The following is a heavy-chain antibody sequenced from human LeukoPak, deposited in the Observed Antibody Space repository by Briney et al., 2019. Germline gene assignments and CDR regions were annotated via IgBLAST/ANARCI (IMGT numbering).Heavy chain of an antibody. CDR2: IRQDGSEK. CDR1: GFSFSSYW. V-gene: IGHV3-7*01. D-gene: IGHD3-10*01. Sequence: PGGSLRFSCVASGFSFSSYWMTWVRQAPGKGLEWVANIRQDGSEKYYVDSVQGRFTISRDNAKNSLFLQMNGLRAEDTAIYYCASGVYYLDYWGQGTLVTVSS. J-gene: IGHJ4*02. CDR3: ASGVYYLDY.